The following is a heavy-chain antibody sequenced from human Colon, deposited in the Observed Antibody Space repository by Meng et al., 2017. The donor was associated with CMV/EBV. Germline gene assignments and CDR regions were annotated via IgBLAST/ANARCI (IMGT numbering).Heavy chain of an antibody. V-gene: IGHV3-21*01. J-gene: IGHJ2*01. CDR3: AGERGGNLVATRLDFDL. CDR1: GFPFNNYR. CDR2: ISSVGTYI. Sequence: GESLKISCVGSGFPFNNYRMNWVRLAPGKGLEWVSSISSVGTYISYVDSAKGRFTISRDNANNSLYLQINGLRAEDTAIYYCAGERGGNLVATRLDFDLWGRGTLVTVSS. D-gene: IGHD5-12*01.